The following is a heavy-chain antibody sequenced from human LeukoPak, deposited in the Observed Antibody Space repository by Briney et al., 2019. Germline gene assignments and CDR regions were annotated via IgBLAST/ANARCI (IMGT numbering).Heavy chain of an antibody. V-gene: IGHV6-1*01. Sequence: SQTLSLTCAISGDSVSSNRAAWNWIRQSPSRGLEWLGRTYYRSKWYNDYAVSVKSRISINPDTSKNQFSLQLNSVTPEDTAVYYCARGRLIDVTTINYFDSWGQGTLVTVSS. CDR3: ARGRLIDVTTINYFDS. D-gene: IGHD4-11*01. CDR1: GDSVSSNRAA. J-gene: IGHJ4*02. CDR2: TYYRSKWYN.